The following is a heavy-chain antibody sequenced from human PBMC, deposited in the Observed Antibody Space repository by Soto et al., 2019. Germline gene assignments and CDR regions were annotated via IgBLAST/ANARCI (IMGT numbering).Heavy chain of an antibody. D-gene: IGHD3-16*02. J-gene: IGHJ4*02. CDR2: ISGSGGST. CDR3: AKDRDDYVWGSYRPFDY. V-gene: IGHV3-23*01. CDR1: GFTFSSYA. Sequence: PGGSLRLSCAASGFTFSSYAMSWVRQAPGKGLEWVSAISGSGGSTYYADSVKGRFTISRDNSKNTLYLQMNSLRAEDTAVYYCAKDRDDYVWGSYRPFDYWGQGTLVTVSS.